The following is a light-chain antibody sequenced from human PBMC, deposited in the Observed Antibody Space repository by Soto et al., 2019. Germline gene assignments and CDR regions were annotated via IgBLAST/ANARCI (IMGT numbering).Light chain of an antibody. Sequence: EIVLTQSPGTLSLSPGERATLSCRASQSVSRSYLGWYQQKPGQAPRLLIYGASNRATGIPDRFSGSGSGTDFTLTISRLQPEDFAVYYCQQYGSSPYTFGQVTKLEIK. J-gene: IGKJ2*01. V-gene: IGKV3-20*01. CDR3: QQYGSSPYT. CDR1: QSVSRSY. CDR2: GAS.